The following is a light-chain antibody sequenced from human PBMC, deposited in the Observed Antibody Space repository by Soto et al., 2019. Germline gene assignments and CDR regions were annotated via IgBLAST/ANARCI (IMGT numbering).Light chain of an antibody. V-gene: IGLV7-46*01. CDR3: LLSCSGPGV. CDR2: DTN. CDR1: TGPVTSGHY. J-gene: IGLJ3*02. Sequence: QAVVTQEPSLTVSPGGTVTLTCGSSTGPVTSGHYPYWFQQKPGQAPTTLIYDTNNKHSWTPARFSGSLLGGKAALTLSGAQPEDEADYYCLLSCSGPGVFGGGTKLTVL.